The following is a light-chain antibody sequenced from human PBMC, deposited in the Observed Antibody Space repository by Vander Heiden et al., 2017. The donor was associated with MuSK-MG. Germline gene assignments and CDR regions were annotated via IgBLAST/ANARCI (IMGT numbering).Light chain of an antibody. CDR2: KVS. CDR3: QHDDSYSWT. CDR1: QSINIW. Sequence: DIQLTQSPSTLSASVGDRVPITCLASQSINIWLAWHQLKPGKAPKLLIYKVSSADSEVRSRFSGSGSAREFRLIISSRQPDDFATYFFQHDDSYSWTFGQGTKVEIK. J-gene: IGKJ1*01. V-gene: IGKV1-5*03.